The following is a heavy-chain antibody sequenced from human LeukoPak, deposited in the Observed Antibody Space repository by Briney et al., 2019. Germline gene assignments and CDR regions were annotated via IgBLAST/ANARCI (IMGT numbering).Heavy chain of an antibody. J-gene: IGHJ4*02. CDR3: ATDPTLYYYDSSGSYFDY. Sequence: PGGSLRLSCAASGFTFDDYAMHWVRQAPGKGLEWVSGISWNSGSIGYADSVKGRFTISRDNAKNSLYLQMNSLRAEDTAVYYCATDPTLYYYDSSGSYFDYWGQGTLVTVSS. D-gene: IGHD3-22*01. V-gene: IGHV3-9*01. CDR2: ISWNSGSI. CDR1: GFTFDDYA.